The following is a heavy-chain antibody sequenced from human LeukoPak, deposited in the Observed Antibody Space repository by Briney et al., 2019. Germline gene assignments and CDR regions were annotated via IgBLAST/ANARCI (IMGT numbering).Heavy chain of an antibody. CDR1: GFTFSDYY. D-gene: IGHD6-19*01. CDR3: ARDVAIAVAANPVDY. Sequence: GGSLRLSCAASGFTFSDYYMSWIRQAPGKGLEWVSYISSSGSTIYYADSVKGRFTISRDNAKNSLYLQMNSLRAEDTAVYYCARDVAIAVAANPVDYWGQGTLVTVSS. J-gene: IGHJ4*02. CDR2: ISSSGSTI. V-gene: IGHV3-11*01.